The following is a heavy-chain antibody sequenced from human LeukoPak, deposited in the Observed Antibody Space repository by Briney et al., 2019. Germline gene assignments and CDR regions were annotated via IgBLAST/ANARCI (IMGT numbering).Heavy chain of an antibody. CDR3: ARGLYYYDSSGYLSYFDY. CDR1: GFTFSSYA. J-gene: IGHJ4*02. Sequence: PGGSLRLSCAASGFTFSSYAMHWVRQAPGKGLEWVAVISYDGSNKYYADSVKGRFTISRDNSKNTLYLQMNSLRAEDTAVYYCARGLYYYDSSGYLSYFDYWGQGTLVTVSS. CDR2: ISYDGSNK. V-gene: IGHV3-30*04. D-gene: IGHD3-22*01.